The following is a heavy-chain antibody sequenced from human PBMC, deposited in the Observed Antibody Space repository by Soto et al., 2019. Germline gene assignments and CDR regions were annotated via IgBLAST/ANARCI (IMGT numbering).Heavy chain of an antibody. CDR3: ARDYSNYYYYYGMDV. Sequence: SETLSLTCTVSGGSISSSSYYWGWIRQPPGKGLEWIGSIYYSGSTYYNPSLKSRVTISVDTSKNQFSLKLSSVTAADTAVYYCARDYSNYYYYYGMDVWGQGTTVTVSS. V-gene: IGHV4-39*01. J-gene: IGHJ6*02. CDR2: IYYSGST. D-gene: IGHD4-4*01. CDR1: GGSISSSSYY.